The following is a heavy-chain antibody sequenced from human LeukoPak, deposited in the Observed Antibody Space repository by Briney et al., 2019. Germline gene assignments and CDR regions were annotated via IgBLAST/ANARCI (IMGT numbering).Heavy chain of an antibody. V-gene: IGHV1-58*02. Sequence: SVKVSRKASGFTFTSSTIQWVRQARGQRLEWIGWIVVGSGNTNYAQKFQERVIITRDMSTTTVYMELSSLRSEDTAVYYCAGTPWFGELTLDYWGQGTLVTVSS. J-gene: IGHJ4*02. CDR3: AGTPWFGELTLDY. D-gene: IGHD3-10*01. CDR1: GFTFTSST. CDR2: IVVGSGNT.